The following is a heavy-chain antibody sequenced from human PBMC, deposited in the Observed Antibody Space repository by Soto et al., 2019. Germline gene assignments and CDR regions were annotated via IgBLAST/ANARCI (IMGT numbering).Heavy chain of an antibody. Sequence: EVQLVESGGGLVQPGGSLRLSCAASGFTVSSNYMSWVRQAPGKGLEWVSVIYSGGSTYYADSVKGRFTISRHISKNTLYLQMNSLRAEDTAVYYCARAGIAAAGTYYYYGLDVWGLGTTVTVSS. CDR1: GFTVSSNY. D-gene: IGHD6-13*01. J-gene: IGHJ6*02. CDR3: ARAGIAAAGTYYYYGLDV. CDR2: IYSGGST. V-gene: IGHV3-53*04.